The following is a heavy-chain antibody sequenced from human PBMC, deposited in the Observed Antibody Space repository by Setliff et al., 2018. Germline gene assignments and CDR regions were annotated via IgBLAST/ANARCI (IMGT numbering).Heavy chain of an antibody. Sequence: PGGSLRLSCAASGFNFYVYTMEWVRQAPGKGLEWVSSISVNSNYIYYADSVKGRLTVSRGNAKNSLYLQMDSLTAADTAVYYCACLQGGGQDFWGQGTLVTVSS. CDR3: ACLQGGGQDF. V-gene: IGHV3-21*04. J-gene: IGHJ4*02. CDR1: GFNFYVYT. CDR2: ISVNSNYI. D-gene: IGHD3-16*01.